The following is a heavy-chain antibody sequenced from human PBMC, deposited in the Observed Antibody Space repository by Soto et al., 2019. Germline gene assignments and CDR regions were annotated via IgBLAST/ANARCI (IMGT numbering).Heavy chain of an antibody. CDR2: INHSGST. J-gene: IGHJ4*01. CDR3: ASRLDY. V-gene: IGHV4-34*01. Sequence: SQTLSLTCAVYGGSRSGYYWSWIRQPTGKGLEWIGEINHSGSTNYNPSLKSRVTISVDTYKNQFSLKLSSVTAADTAVYYCASRLDYWGHGTLVTVS. CDR1: GGSRSGYY.